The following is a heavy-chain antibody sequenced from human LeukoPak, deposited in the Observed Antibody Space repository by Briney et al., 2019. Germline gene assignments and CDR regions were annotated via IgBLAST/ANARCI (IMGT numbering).Heavy chain of an antibody. CDR1: GGSISSYY. Sequence: PSETLSLTCTVSGGSISSYYWSWIRQPPRKGLEWIGYIYYSGSTDYNPSLKSRVTISVDTSKNQFSLKLSSVTAADTAVYYCASRGGWYEYFQHWGQGTLVTVSS. V-gene: IGHV4-59*08. CDR2: IYYSGST. D-gene: IGHD6-19*01. J-gene: IGHJ1*01. CDR3: ASRGGWYEYFQH.